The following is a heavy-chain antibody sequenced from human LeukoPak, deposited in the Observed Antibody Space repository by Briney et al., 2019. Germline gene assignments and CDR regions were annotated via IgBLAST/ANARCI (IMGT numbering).Heavy chain of an antibody. CDR1: GYSFSSYR. J-gene: IGHJ4*02. V-gene: IGHV5-51*01. CDR3: AREFGSGSYYNLGY. Sequence: GESLKISCKGSGYSFSSYRIAWVRQMPGKGLEWMGIIFPGDSDPKYSPSFQGQVTISADKSISTAYLQWSSLKASDTAIYYCAREFGSGSYYNLGYWGQGTLVTVSS. CDR2: IFPGDSDP. D-gene: IGHD3-10*01.